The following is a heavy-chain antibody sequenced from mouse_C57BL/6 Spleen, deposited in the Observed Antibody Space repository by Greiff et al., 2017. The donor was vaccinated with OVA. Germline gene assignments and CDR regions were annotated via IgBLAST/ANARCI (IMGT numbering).Heavy chain of an antibody. D-gene: IGHD1-1*01. CDR3: AHAIYYGRGIDD. CDR2: LNPNNGGT. Sequence: VQLKQSGPELVKPGASVKISCKASGYTFTDYYMNWVKQSHGKSLEWIGDLNPNNGGTSYKQKFKGKATLTVDKSSSTAYMELRSLTSEDSAVYYCAHAIYYGRGIDDWGQGTLVTVSS. V-gene: IGHV1-26*01. CDR1: GYTFTDYY. J-gene: IGHJ3*01.